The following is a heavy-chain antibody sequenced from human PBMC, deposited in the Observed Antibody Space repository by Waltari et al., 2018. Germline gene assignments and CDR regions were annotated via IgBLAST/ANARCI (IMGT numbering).Heavy chain of an antibody. V-gene: IGHV1-2*02. Sequence: QVQLVQSGAEVKKPGASVKVSCKASGYTFTGYYMHWVRQAPGQGLEWMGWINPNSGGTTYAQKFKGRVTMTRDTSISTAYMELSRLRSDDTAVYYCARVGYCSSTSCYTPFDYWGQGTLVTVSS. CDR2: INPNSGGT. D-gene: IGHD2-2*02. CDR3: ARVGYCSSTSCYTPFDY. J-gene: IGHJ4*02. CDR1: GYTFTGYY.